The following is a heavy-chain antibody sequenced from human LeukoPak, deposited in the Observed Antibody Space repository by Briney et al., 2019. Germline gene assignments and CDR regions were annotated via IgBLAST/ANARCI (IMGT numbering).Heavy chain of an antibody. J-gene: IGHJ3*02. CDR1: GYTFTSYG. CDR2: IIPILGIA. Sequence: SVKVSCKASGYTFTSYGISWVRQAPGQGLEWMGRIIPILGIANYAQKFQGRVTITADKSTSTAYMELSSLRSEDTAVYYCASGYCSSTSCRNHDAFDIWGQGTMVTVSS. CDR3: ASGYCSSTSCRNHDAFDI. D-gene: IGHD2-2*01. V-gene: IGHV1-69*04.